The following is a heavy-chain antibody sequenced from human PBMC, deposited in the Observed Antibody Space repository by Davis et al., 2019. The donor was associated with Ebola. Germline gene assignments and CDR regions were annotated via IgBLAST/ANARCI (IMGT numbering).Heavy chain of an antibody. CDR3: ATCGFCVSSSGIDY. V-gene: IGHV3-23*01. Sequence: PGGSLRLSCAASGFTFSDYYMSWIRQGPGQGLEWVSGISGAGYNTYHADSVKGRFTISRDNSKNTLYLQMNSLSADDTAVYYCATCGFCVSSSGIDYRGQGTLVTVSS. D-gene: IGHD6-19*01. CDR1: GFTFSDYY. J-gene: IGHJ4*02. CDR2: ISGAGYNT.